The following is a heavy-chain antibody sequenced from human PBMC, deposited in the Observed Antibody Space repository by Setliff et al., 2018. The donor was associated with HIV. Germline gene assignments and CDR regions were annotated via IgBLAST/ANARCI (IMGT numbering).Heavy chain of an antibody. V-gene: IGHV4-31*03. J-gene: IGHJ4*02. Sequence: SETLSLTCTVTGGSISSGGFYWTWIRQHPGKGLEWIGYIYNTGSTYNNPSLESRVTISIDTSKNQFSLKLSSVTAVDTAVYFWARGRGSSSSWPIDYWGQGTLVTVSS. CDR1: GGSISSGGFY. CDR2: IYNTGST. CDR3: ARGRGSSSSWPIDY. D-gene: IGHD6-13*01.